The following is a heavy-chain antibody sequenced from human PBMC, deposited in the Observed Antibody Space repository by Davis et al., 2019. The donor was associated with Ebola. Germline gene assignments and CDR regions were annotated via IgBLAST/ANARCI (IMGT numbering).Heavy chain of an antibody. V-gene: IGHV4-39*07. Sequence: PSETLSLTCTVSGGSISSSSYYWGWIRQPPGKGLEWIGCIYNSGSTYYNPSLKSRVTISVDTSKNQISLNLTSVTAADTAVYYCARLSMETRQPLLDYWGQGTLVTVSS. CDR1: GGSISSSSYY. CDR2: IYNSGST. CDR3: ARLSMETRQPLLDY. D-gene: IGHD6-6*01. J-gene: IGHJ4*02.